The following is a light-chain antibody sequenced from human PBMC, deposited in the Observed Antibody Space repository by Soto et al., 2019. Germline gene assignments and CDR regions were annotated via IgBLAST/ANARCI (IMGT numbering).Light chain of an antibody. CDR3: QQNNDSFPYT. CDR1: QSVSRW. Sequence: DIQMTQSPSTLSASVGDRVTITCRPSQSVSRWLAWYQQKPGTAPRLLIYDASTLERGVPSRFSGSRSGTEFTLTVSRLQHDDFASYYCQQNNDSFPYTFGQGTKLEIK. V-gene: IGKV1-5*03. J-gene: IGKJ2*01. CDR2: DAS.